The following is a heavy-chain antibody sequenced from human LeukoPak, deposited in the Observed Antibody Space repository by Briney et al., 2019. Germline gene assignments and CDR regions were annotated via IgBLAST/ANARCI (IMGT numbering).Heavy chain of an antibody. V-gene: IGHV1-46*01. CDR2: INPSGGST. CDR3: ARDVTYDFWSGYWFDP. J-gene: IGHJ5*02. CDR1: GYTFTSYY. D-gene: IGHD3-3*01. Sequence: ASVKVSCKASGYTFTSYYMHWVRQAPGQGLEWMGIINPSGGSTSYAQKFQGRVTMTRDTSTSTVYMGLSSLRSEDTAVYYCARDVTYDFWSGYWFDPWGQGTLVTVSS.